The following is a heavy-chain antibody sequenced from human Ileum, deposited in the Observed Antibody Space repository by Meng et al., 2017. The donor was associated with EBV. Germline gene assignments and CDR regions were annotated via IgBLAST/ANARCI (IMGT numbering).Heavy chain of an antibody. D-gene: IGHD2-15*01. Sequence: HVQLGECGPGLVKPSETLSLTRTVSGGSIRSYYWSWIPPHAGKGLGWIGYIYYSGSTNYHPSLKSRVTISVDTSKTQFSLNLSSVTAADTAVYYCARGGWSLDYWGQGTLVTVSS. CDR3: ARGGWSLDY. J-gene: IGHJ4*02. CDR2: IYYSGST. V-gene: IGHV4-59*08. CDR1: GGSIRSYY.